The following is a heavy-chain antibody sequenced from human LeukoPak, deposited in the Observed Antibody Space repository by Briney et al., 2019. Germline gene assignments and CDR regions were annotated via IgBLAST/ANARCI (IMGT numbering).Heavy chain of an antibody. D-gene: IGHD6-19*01. J-gene: IGHJ4*02. V-gene: IGHV3-48*03. Sequence: PGGSLRLSCAASGFTFSSYELNWVRQAPGRGLGWVSYISSSGDTIYYSDSVKGRFTISRDNAKNSLYLQMNTLRAEDTALYYCARAVSNSGWYGSVDYWGQGTLVTVSS. CDR3: ARAVSNSGWYGSVDY. CDR1: GFTFSSYE. CDR2: ISSSGDTI.